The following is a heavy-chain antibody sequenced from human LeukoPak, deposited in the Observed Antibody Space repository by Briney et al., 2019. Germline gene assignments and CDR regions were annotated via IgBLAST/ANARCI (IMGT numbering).Heavy chain of an antibody. Sequence: GGSLRLSCAASGFTFSSYAMSWVRQAPGKGLEWVSTISNSDYSTYYADSVKGRFTISRANSENTLYLQMNSLRAEDTAVYYCAKDGYSSGYYYSLDYWGQGTLVTVSS. V-gene: IGHV3-23*01. CDR2: ISNSDYST. CDR1: GFTFSSYA. J-gene: IGHJ4*02. CDR3: AKDGYSSGYYYSLDY. D-gene: IGHD3-22*01.